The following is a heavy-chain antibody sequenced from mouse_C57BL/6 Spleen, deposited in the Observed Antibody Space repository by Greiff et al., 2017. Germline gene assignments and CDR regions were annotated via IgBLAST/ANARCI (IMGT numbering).Heavy chain of an antibody. CDR2: INYDGSST. CDR1: GFTFSDYY. Sequence: DVHLVESEGGLVQPGSSMKLSCTASGFTFSDYYMAWVRQVPEEGLEWVANINYDGSSTYYLDSLKSRFIISRDNAKNTLYLQMSSLKSEDTATYYCARGGYYGSSPYWYFDVWGTGTTVTVSS. V-gene: IGHV5-16*01. J-gene: IGHJ1*03. D-gene: IGHD1-1*01. CDR3: ARGGYYGSSPYWYFDV.